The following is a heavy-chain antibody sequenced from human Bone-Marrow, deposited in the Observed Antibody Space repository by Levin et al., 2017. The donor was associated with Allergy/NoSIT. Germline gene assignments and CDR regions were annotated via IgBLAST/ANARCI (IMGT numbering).Heavy chain of an antibody. V-gene: IGHV4-59*01. D-gene: IGHD2-2*01. Sequence: TTSETLSLTCTVSGGSITNFYWSWIRQPPGKGLEWIGFIYYSGRTIYNPALKSRLTTSVDTSKNQFSLKLSSVTAADTAVYYCARDAGDLVGYFDVWGRGTPVTVSS. CDR3: ARDAGDLVGYFDV. CDR2: IYYSGRT. J-gene: IGHJ2*01. CDR1: GGSITNFY.